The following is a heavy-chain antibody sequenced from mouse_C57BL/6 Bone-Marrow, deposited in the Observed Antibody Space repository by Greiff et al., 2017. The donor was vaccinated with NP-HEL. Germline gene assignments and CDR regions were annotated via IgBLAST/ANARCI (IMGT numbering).Heavy chain of an antibody. Sequence: VQLQQPGAELVKPGASVKLSCKASGYTFTSYWMHWVKQRPGQGLEWIGMIHPNSGSTNYNEKVKSKATLTVDKSSSTAYMQLSSLTSEDSAVYYCARRATMVTTDWFAYWGQGTLVTVSA. D-gene: IGHD2-2*01. CDR3: ARRATMVTTDWFAY. CDR2: IHPNSGST. J-gene: IGHJ3*01. V-gene: IGHV1-64*01. CDR1: GYTFTSYW.